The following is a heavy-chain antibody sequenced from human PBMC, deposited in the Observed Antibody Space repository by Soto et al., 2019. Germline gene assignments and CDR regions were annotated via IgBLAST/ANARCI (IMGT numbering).Heavy chain of an antibody. D-gene: IGHD3-3*01. J-gene: IGHJ6*02. V-gene: IGHV3-23*01. CDR2: ISGSGGST. CDR3: ARYYDFWSGYYKGGDYYYGMDV. CDR1: GFTFSSYA. Sequence: EVQLLESGGGLVQPGGSLRLSCAASGFTFSSYAMSWVRQAPGKGLEWVSAISGSGGSTYYADSVKGRFTISRDNSKNTLYLQMNGLRAEDTAVYYCARYYDFWSGYYKGGDYYYGMDVWGQGTTVTVSS.